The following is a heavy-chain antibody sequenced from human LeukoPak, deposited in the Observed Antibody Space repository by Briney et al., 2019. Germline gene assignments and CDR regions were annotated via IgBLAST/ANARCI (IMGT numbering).Heavy chain of an antibody. CDR1: GFTLSDHY. V-gene: IGHV3-23*01. J-gene: IGHJ3*02. D-gene: IGHD2-21*02. Sequence: GGSLRLSCAVSGFTLSDHYMDWVRQAPGKGLEWVSAISGSGGSTYYADSVKGRFTISRDNSKNTLYLQMNSLRAEDTAVYYCARRLAYCGGDCPSAGGAFDIWGQGTMVTVSS. CDR3: ARRLAYCGGDCPSAGGAFDI. CDR2: ISGSGGST.